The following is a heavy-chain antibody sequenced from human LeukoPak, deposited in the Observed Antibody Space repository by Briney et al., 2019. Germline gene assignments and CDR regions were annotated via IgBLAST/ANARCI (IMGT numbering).Heavy chain of an antibody. Sequence: SETLSLTCTVSGGSISSYYLSWIRQPPGKGLEWIGEINHSGSTNYNPSLKSRVTISVDTSKNQFSLKLSSVTAADTAVYYCARLSWSGKDYWGQGTLVTVSS. J-gene: IGHJ4*02. CDR3: ARLSWSGKDY. CDR1: GGSISSYY. D-gene: IGHD3-3*01. V-gene: IGHV4-59*08. CDR2: INHSGST.